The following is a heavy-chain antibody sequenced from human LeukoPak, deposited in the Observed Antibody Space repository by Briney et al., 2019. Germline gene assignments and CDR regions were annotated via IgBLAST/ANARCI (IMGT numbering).Heavy chain of an antibody. D-gene: IGHD5-18*01. Sequence: SETLSLTCTVSGGSISSYYWSWIRQPPGKGLEWIGYIYYSGSTNYNPSLKSRVTISVDTPKNQFSLKLSSVTAADTAVYYCARSGSQLWLRGGFDYWGQGTLVTVSS. V-gene: IGHV4-59*01. CDR3: ARSGSQLWLRGGFDY. J-gene: IGHJ4*02. CDR2: IYYSGST. CDR1: GGSISSYY.